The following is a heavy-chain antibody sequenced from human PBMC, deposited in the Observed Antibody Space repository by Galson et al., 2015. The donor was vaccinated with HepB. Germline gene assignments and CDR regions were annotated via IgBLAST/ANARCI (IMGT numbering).Heavy chain of an antibody. V-gene: IGHV3-23*01. Sequence: CAVSGFNFRNFAMGWVRQAPGKGLEWVSAISGDGVDAYYADSVKGRFTISRDNSKNMLYLQMSSLRAEDTAVYYCAKDLGSGNRPTAPYDSWGQGTLVTVSS. D-gene: IGHD2/OR15-2a*01. CDR2: ISGDGVDA. CDR1: GFNFRNFA. J-gene: IGHJ4*02. CDR3: AKDLGSGNRPTAPYDS.